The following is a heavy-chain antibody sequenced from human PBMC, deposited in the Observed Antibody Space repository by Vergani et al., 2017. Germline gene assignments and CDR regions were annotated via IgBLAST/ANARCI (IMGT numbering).Heavy chain of an antibody. CDR2: IYPADTDT. V-gene: IGHV5-51*01. J-gene: IGHJ4*02. Sequence: EVELVPSGPEVRTPGASLKISCTGSEYSFGNYWNGWVRQMPGKGLELMGIIYPADTDTRYSPSFQGQVTISADKSISTAFLQWDSLQASETALYYCARHTTYTDSWGQGTLVTVSS. CDR3: ARHTTYTDS. D-gene: IGHD1-14*01. CDR1: EYSFGNYW.